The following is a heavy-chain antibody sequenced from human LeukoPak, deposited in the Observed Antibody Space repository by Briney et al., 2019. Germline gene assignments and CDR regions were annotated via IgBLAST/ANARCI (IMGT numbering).Heavy chain of an antibody. CDR3: AKDHGSSDWYYFDY. CDR2: IHYDGSNN. V-gene: IGHV3-30*02. J-gene: IGHJ4*02. D-gene: IGHD6-13*01. CDR1: GFTFSSYA. Sequence: PGGSLRLSCAASGFTFSSYAMHWVRQAPGKGLEWVAFIHYDGSNNYYAYSVKGRLTISRENSKNTLYLQMNTLRADDTAVYYCAKDHGSSDWYYFDYWGQGTLVTVSS.